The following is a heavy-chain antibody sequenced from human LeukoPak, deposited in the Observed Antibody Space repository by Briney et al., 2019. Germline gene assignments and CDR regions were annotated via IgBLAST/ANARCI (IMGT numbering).Heavy chain of an antibody. CDR1: GFTFSSYG. J-gene: IGHJ4*02. CDR3: ARSMVRGVITGLDY. V-gene: IGHV3-33*01. D-gene: IGHD3-10*01. CDR2: IWYDGSNK. Sequence: PGRSLRLSCAASGFTFSSYGMHWVRQAPGKGLEWVAVIWYDGSNKYYADSVKGRFTISRDNAKNSLYLQMNSLRAEDTAVYYCARSMVRGVITGLDYWGQGTLVTVSS.